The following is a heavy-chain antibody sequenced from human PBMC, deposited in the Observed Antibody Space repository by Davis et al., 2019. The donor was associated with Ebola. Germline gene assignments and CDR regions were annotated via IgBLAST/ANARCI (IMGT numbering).Heavy chain of an antibody. CDR3: AKEAYSSSWGGPNYGMDV. CDR1: GFIFVDFA. J-gene: IGHJ6*04. V-gene: IGHV3-9*01. Sequence: PGGSLRLSCEASGFIFVDFAMHWVRQAPGKGLEWVSAISWNSGSVGYADSVKGRFTISRDNAKQCLYLEMKSLKAEDTACYYCAKEAYSSSWGGPNYGMDVWGKGTTVTVSS. CDR2: ISWNSGSV. D-gene: IGHD6-13*01.